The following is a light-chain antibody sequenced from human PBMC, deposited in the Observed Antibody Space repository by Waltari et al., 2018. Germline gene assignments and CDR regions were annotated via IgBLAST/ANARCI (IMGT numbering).Light chain of an antibody. J-gene: IGLJ2*01. Sequence: SLEVTQPPSVSVSPGQTAIITCSGDGLGEKYVCWYQQKPGQSPVLVIYEETKRASGISERFSGSISGSTATLTISGTQPLDEGDYYCQSSDSRRSVVFGGGTKLTVL. CDR1: GLGEKY. CDR2: EET. V-gene: IGLV3-1*01. CDR3: QSSDSRRSVV.